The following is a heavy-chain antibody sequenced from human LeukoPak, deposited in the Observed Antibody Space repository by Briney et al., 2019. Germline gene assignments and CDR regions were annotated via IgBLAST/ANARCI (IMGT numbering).Heavy chain of an antibody. D-gene: IGHD3-22*01. V-gene: IGHV1-2*02. CDR1: GYTFTGYY. J-gene: IGHJ6*02. CDR2: INPNSGGT. Sequence: GASAKVSCKASGYTFTGYYMHWVRQAPGQGLEWMGWINPNSGGTNYAQKFQGRVTMTRDTSISTAYMELSRLRSDDTAVYHCARVNDSSGYTYFYYYGMDVWGQGTRVTVSS. CDR3: ARVNDSSGYTYFYYYGMDV.